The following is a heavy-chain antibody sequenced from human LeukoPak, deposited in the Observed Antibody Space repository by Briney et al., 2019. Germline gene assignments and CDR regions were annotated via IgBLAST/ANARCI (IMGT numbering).Heavy chain of an antibody. J-gene: IGHJ2*01. D-gene: IGHD3-3*01. Sequence: ASETLSLTCAVYGGSFSGYYWSWIRQPPGKGLEWIGEINHSGSTNYNPSLKSRVTISVDTSKNQFSLNLRSVTAADTAVYYCARAILTASGSVWYFDLWGRGTLVTVSS. CDR3: ARAILTASGSVWYFDL. CDR1: GGSFSGYY. V-gene: IGHV4-34*01. CDR2: INHSGST.